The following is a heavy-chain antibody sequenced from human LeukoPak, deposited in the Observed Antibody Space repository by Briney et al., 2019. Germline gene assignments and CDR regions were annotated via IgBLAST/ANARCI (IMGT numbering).Heavy chain of an antibody. CDR3: ARDFHSSGYYHYFHY. Sequence: ASVKVSCKASGYTFTSYGISWVRQAPGQAIEWMGWISGYNGNTNYAQKLQGRVTMTTDTSTSTAYMELRSLRSDDTAVYYCARDFHSSGYYHYFHYWGQGTLVTVSS. V-gene: IGHV1-18*01. D-gene: IGHD3-22*01. J-gene: IGHJ4*02. CDR2: ISGYNGNT. CDR1: GYTFTSYG.